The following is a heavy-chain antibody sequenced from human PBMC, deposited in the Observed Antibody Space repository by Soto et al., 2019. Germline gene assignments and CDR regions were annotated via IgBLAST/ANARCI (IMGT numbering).Heavy chain of an antibody. J-gene: IGHJ4*02. V-gene: IGHV3-23*01. CDR3: AKGLDGITMIVVVITTIDY. CDR2: ISGSGGST. Sequence: GLVLAGGSLRLSCAASGFTFSSYAMSWVRQAPGKGLEWVSAISGSGGSTYYADSVKGRFTISRDNSKNTLYLQMNSLRAEDTAVYYCAKGLDGITMIVVVITTIDYWGQGTLVTVSS. D-gene: IGHD3-22*01. CDR1: GFTFSSYA.